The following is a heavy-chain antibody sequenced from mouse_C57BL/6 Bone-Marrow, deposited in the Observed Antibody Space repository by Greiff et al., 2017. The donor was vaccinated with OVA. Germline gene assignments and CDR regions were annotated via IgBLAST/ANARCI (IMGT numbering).Heavy chain of an antibody. CDR2: IDPGNGDT. CDR1: GFNIKDDY. J-gene: IGHJ2*01. V-gene: IGHV14-4*01. D-gene: IGHD2-3*01. CDR3: TTTYDYLDY. Sequence: VQLQQSGAELVRPGASVKLSCTASGFNIKDDYMHWVKQRPGQGLEWIGWIDPGNGDTEYASKFQGKATITADTSSNTAYLQLSSLTSEDTAVYYCTTTYDYLDYWGQGTTLTVSS.